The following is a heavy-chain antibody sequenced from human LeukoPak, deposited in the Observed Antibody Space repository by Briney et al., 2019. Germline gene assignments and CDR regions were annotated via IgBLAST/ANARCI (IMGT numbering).Heavy chain of an antibody. CDR2: INHSGST. Sequence: SETLSLTCAVCGGSFSGYYWSWIRQPPGKGLEWIGEINHSGSTNYNPSLKSRVTISVDTSKNQFSLKLSSVTAADTAVYYCARGARGEYYYYARRYFDLWGRGTLVTVSS. J-gene: IGHJ2*01. V-gene: IGHV4-34*01. CDR3: ARGARGEYYYYARRYFDL. CDR1: GGSFSGYY. D-gene: IGHD2/OR15-2a*01.